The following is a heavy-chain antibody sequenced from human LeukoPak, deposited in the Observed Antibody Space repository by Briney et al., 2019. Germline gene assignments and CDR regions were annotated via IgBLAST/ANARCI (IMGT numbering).Heavy chain of an antibody. Sequence: GGSLRLSCAASGFTFDDYAMHWVRQAPGKGLEWVSLISGDGGSTYYADSVKGRFTISRDNSENSLYLQMNSLRTEDTALYYCAKEGTYYDFWSGYHPYYFDYWGQGTLVTVSS. J-gene: IGHJ4*02. V-gene: IGHV3-43*02. D-gene: IGHD3-3*01. CDR1: GFTFDDYA. CDR3: AKEGTYYDFWSGYHPYYFDY. CDR2: ISGDGGST.